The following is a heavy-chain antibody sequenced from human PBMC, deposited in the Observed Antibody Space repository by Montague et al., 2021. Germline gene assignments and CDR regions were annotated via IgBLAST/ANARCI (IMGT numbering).Heavy chain of an antibody. CDR2: VSHGGRT. J-gene: IGHJ6*03. CDR1: RSPINSDYN. V-gene: IGHV4-38-2*02. CDR3: ARERDRYYYMDI. Sequence: SETLSLTCTVSRSPINSDYNWGWIRQPPGKGLEWMGSVSHGGRTYYNPSLKSRVTISVDTSNNHFSLKLSSVTAADTAMYYCARERDRYYYMDIWGKGTTITVSS.